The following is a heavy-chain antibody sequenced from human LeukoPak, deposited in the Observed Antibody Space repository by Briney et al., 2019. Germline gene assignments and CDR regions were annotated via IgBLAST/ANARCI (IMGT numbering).Heavy chain of an antibody. Sequence: GTSLRLSCAASGFTFGTYAMHWVRQAPGKGLEWVAVLSDDGSNKYYADSVKGRFTISRDNSKNTLYLQMNSLRAEDTAVYYCAKDRAGYYDRYAQFDYWGQGTLVTVSS. J-gene: IGHJ4*02. V-gene: IGHV3-30*04. CDR1: GFTFGTYA. D-gene: IGHD3-3*01. CDR2: LSDDGSNK. CDR3: AKDRAGYYDRYAQFDY.